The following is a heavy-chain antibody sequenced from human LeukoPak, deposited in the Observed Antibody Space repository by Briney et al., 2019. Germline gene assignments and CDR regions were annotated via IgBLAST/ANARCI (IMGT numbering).Heavy chain of an antibody. D-gene: IGHD3-10*01. Sequence: GASVKVSCKASGYTFTSYGISWVRQAPRQGLEWMGWISAYNGNTNYAQKLQGRVTMTTDTSTSTAYMELRSLRSDDTAVYYCARGPYGSGSYYIPLDYWGQGTLVTVSS. CDR3: ARGPYGSGSYYIPLDY. J-gene: IGHJ4*02. CDR2: ISAYNGNT. V-gene: IGHV1-18*04. CDR1: GYTFTSYG.